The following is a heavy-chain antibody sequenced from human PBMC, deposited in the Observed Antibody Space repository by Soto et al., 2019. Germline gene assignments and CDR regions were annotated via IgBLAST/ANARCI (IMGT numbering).Heavy chain of an antibody. J-gene: IGHJ5*02. CDR3: ARVPFYDSSGYYSGS. CDR2: ISSSSSYI. Sequence: PGGSLRLSCAASGFTFSSYSMNWVRQAPGKGLEWVSSISSSSSYIYYADSVKGRFTISRDNAKNSLYLQMNSLRAEDTAVYYCARVPFYDSSGYYSGSWGQGTPVTVSS. V-gene: IGHV3-21*01. D-gene: IGHD3-22*01. CDR1: GFTFSSYS.